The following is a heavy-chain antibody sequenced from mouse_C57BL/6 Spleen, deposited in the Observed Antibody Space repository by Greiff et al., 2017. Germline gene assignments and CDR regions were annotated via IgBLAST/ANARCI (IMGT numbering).Heavy chain of an antibody. CDR3: ARDNGYHAMDY. CDR1: GFTFSDYY. J-gene: IGHJ4*01. Sequence: EVKLMESEGGLVQPGSSMKLSCTASGFTFSDYYMAWVRQVPEKGLEWVANINYDGSSTYYLDSLESRFIISRDNAKNILYLQMSSLKSEDTATYYCARDNGYHAMDYWGQGTSVTVSS. V-gene: IGHV5-16*01. CDR2: INYDGSST.